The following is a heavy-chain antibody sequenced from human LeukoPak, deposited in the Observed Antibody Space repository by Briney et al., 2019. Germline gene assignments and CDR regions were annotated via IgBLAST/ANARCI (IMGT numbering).Heavy chain of an antibody. V-gene: IGHV4-59*01. J-gene: IGHJ6*02. Sequence: SETLSLTCTVSGDSISGSYWTWVRQPPGQGLEWIGQIHYSGRADYNPSLKRRITISVDTSKNQMSLTLTSVTAADTAIYYCVKFGVDYDMGVWGQGTTVTVS. CDR2: IHYSGRA. CDR3: VKFGVDYDMGV. D-gene: IGHD3-16*01. CDR1: GDSISGSY.